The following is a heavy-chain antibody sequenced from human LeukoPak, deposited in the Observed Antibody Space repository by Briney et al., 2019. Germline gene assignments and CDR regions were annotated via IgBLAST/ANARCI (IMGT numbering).Heavy chain of an antibody. V-gene: IGHV4-34*01. CDR2: INHSGST. J-gene: IGHJ3*02. CDR1: GGSFSGYY. CDR3: ARLSNNVLRFLEWFYDAFDI. D-gene: IGHD3-3*01. Sequence: SETLSLTCAVYGGSFSGYYWSWIRQPPGKGLEWIGEINHSGSTNYNPSLKSRVTISVDTSKNQFSLKLSSVTAADTAVYYCARLSNNVLRFLEWFYDAFDIWGQGTMVTVSS.